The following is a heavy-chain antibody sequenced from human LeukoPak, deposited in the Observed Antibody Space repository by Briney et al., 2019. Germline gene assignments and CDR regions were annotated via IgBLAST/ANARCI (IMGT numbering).Heavy chain of an antibody. CDR3: ARSVFYVYPYYYYMDV. V-gene: IGHV3-74*01. D-gene: IGHD5/OR15-5a*01. CDR2: IDADGSAT. J-gene: IGHJ6*03. Sequence: GGSLRLSCAGSGVTHRGYWMFWVRQAPGKGLEWPSLIDADGSATNHADSVKGRFTISRDDATNTLFLQMNSLRAEDTAVYFCARSVFYVYPYYYYMDVWGKGTTVTVSS. CDR1: GVTHRGYW.